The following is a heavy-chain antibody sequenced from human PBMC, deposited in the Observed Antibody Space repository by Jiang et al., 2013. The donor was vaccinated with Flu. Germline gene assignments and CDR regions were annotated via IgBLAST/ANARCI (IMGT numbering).Heavy chain of an antibody. J-gene: IGHJ4*02. CDR3: ARTKWEMATIIGYFDY. CDR1: GYTFTSSY. CDR2: INPGGGSR. Sequence: SVKISCKASGYTFTSSYIHWVRLAPGQGLEYMGIINPGGGSRNYAQKFQGRVTMTRDTSTNTVYMELSNLRSEDTAVYYCARTKWEMATIIGYFDYWGQGTLVTVSS. D-gene: IGHD5-24*01. V-gene: IGHV1-46*01.